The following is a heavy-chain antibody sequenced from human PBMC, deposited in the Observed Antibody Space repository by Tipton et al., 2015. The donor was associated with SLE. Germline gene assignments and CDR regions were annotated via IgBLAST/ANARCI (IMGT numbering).Heavy chain of an antibody. CDR1: GGSISSGNYY. Sequence: GLVKPSETLSLTCTVSGGSISSGNYYWSWIRQSAGKGLEWIGDIHDSGGSNYNPSLKSRVSISVDTSKNQFSLKLRSVTAADTAVYYCAREIRYGGSYDCFDPWGQGILVTVSS. V-gene: IGHV4-61*10. D-gene: IGHD1-26*01. CDR2: IHDSGGS. CDR3: AREIRYGGSYDCFDP. J-gene: IGHJ5*02.